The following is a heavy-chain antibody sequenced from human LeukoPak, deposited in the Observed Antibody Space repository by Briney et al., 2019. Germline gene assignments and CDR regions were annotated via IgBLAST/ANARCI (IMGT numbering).Heavy chain of an antibody. CDR2: IHHSGNT. CDR1: GDSISSDYY. J-gene: IGHJ6*02. Sequence: SETLSLTCTVSGDSISSDYYWAWLQPPAGKGLEWIGSIHHSGNTFYNPSLKSRATISVDTSKSQFSLTMSSVTAAATAVYFCARASGDYPYGMGVWGQGTTVTVSS. V-gene: IGHV4-38-2*02. D-gene: IGHD4-17*01. CDR3: ARASGDYPYGMGV.